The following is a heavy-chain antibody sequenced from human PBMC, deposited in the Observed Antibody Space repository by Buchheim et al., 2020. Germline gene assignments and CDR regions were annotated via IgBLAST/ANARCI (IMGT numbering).Heavy chain of an antibody. Sequence: QGALQESGPALVKPTQTLTLTCTFSGFSLSTSGVRVSWVRQPPGKALEWLARIDWNDGKFYSTSLKTRLTISKDTSNNKVVLTMTNMDPVDTATYYCARMIWWSHDCWGQGTL. J-gene: IGHJ4*02. D-gene: IGHD2-21*01. CDR1: GFSLSTSGVR. CDR2: IDWNDGK. CDR3: ARMIWWSHDC. V-gene: IGHV2-70*04.